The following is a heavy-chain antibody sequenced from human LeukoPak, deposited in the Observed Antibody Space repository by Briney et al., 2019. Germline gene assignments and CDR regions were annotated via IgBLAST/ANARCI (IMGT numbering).Heavy chain of an antibody. Sequence: PSETLSLTCTVSGGSISSYYWSWIRQPPGKGLEWIGYIYYSGSTNYNPSLKSRVTISVDTSKNQFSLKLSSVTAADTAVYYCARVTRGATPYFDCWGQGTLVTVSS. CDR1: GGSISSYY. V-gene: IGHV4-59*01. D-gene: IGHD3-10*01. CDR3: ARVTRGATPYFDC. CDR2: IYYSGST. J-gene: IGHJ4*02.